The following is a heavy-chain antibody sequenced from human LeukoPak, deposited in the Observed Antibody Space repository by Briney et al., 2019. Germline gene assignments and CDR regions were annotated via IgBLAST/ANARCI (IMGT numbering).Heavy chain of an antibody. CDR3: ARERITVTSQGMDV. J-gene: IGHJ6*02. V-gene: IGHV4-39*02. Sequence: PETLSLTCTVSGGSISSSSYYWGWIRQPPGKGLEWIGSIYYSGSTYYNPSLKSRVTISVDTSKNQFSLKLSSVTAADTAVYYCARERITVTSQGMDVWGQGTTVTVSS. D-gene: IGHD4-11*01. CDR1: GGSISSSSYY. CDR2: IYYSGST.